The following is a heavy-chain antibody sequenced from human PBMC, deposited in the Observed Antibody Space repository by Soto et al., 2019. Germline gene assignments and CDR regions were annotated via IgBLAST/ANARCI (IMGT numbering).Heavy chain of an antibody. CDR2: ISGSGGST. V-gene: IGHV3-23*01. J-gene: IGHJ6*02. CDR1: GFTFSSYA. CDR3: AKGRWEPPLYGMDV. D-gene: IGHD1-26*01. Sequence: GGSLRLSCAASGFTFSSYAMSWVRQAPGKGLEWVSAISGSGGSTYYADSVKGRFTISRDNSKNTLYLQMNSLRAEDTAVYYCAKGRWEPPLYGMDVWGQGTTVTVSS.